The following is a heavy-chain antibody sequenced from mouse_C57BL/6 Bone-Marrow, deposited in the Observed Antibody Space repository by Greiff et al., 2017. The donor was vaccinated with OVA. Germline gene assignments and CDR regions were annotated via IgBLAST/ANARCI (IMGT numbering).Heavy chain of an antibody. V-gene: IGHV1-64*01. J-gene: IGHJ4*01. D-gene: IGHD2-4*01. Sequence: VQLQQPGAELVKPGASVKLSCKASGYTFTSYWMHWVKQRPGQGLEWIGMIHPNSGSTNYNEKFKSKATLTVDKSSSTAYMQLSSLTSEDSAVYYCARWGLRSFLYYVMDYWGQGTSVTVSS. CDR2: IHPNSGST. CDR3: ARWGLRSFLYYVMDY. CDR1: GYTFTSYW.